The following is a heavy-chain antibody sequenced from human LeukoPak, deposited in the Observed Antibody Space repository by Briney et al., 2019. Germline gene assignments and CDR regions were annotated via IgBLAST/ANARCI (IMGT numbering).Heavy chain of an antibody. CDR2: IYYSGST. CDR1: GGSISSSSYY. Sequence: SETLSLTCTVSGGSISSSSYYWGWIRQPPGKGLEWIGSIYYSGSTYYNPSLKSRVTISVDTSKNQFSLKLSSVTAADTAVYYCARRVTGRQYFDLWGRGTLVTVSS. D-gene: IGHD1-26*01. J-gene: IGHJ2*01. V-gene: IGHV4-39*07. CDR3: ARRVTGRQYFDL.